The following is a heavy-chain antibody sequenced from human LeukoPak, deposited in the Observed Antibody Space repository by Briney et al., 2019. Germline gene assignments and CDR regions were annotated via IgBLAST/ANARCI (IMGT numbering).Heavy chain of an antibody. Sequence: ASVTVSCKASGYTFTGYYMYWVRQAPGQGLEWMGWINPNSGGTNYAQKFQGWVTMTRDTSISTACMELSRLRSDDTAVYYCARTGQQLGFYGMDVWGQGTTVTVSS. CDR1: GYTFTGYY. J-gene: IGHJ6*02. CDR3: ARTGQQLGFYGMDV. CDR2: INPNSGGT. V-gene: IGHV1-2*04. D-gene: IGHD6-13*01.